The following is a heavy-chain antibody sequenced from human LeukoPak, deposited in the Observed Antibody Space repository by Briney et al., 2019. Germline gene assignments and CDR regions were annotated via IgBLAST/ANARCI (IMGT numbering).Heavy chain of an antibody. Sequence: SETLSLTCTVSPYSISSNYYWGWIRQPPGKGLEWIGSIYHSGSTYYNPSLKSRVTISVDTSKNQFSLKLTSVTAADTAVYYYARSSGYMSYWGQGTLVTVSS. CDR2: IYHSGST. J-gene: IGHJ4*02. CDR1: PYSISSNYY. D-gene: IGHD3-22*01. V-gene: IGHV4-38-2*02. CDR3: ARSSGYMSY.